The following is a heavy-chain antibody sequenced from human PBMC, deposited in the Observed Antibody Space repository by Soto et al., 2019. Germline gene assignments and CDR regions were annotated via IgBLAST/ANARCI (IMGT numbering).Heavy chain of an antibody. CDR2: IYYSGST. Sequence: QVQLQESGPGLVKPSQTLSLTCTVSGGSISSGGYYWSWIRQHPGKGLEWIGYIYYSGSTYYNPSLKSRVTISVDTSKNQFSLKLSSLTAAETAVYYCARVYSWDYDSSGRNYYFDYWGQGTLVTVSS. CDR1: GGSISSGGYY. V-gene: IGHV4-31*03. CDR3: ARVYSWDYDSSGRNYYFDY. D-gene: IGHD3-22*01. J-gene: IGHJ4*02.